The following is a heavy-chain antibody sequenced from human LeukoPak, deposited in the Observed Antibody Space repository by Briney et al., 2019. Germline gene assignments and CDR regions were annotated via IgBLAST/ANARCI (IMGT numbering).Heavy chain of an antibody. CDR1: GFTFSSYA. CDR2: ISGSGDST. CDR3: AKKRYYDFWSGYQIDY. J-gene: IGHJ4*02. V-gene: IGHV3-23*01. Sequence: GGSLRLSCAASGFTFSSYAMSWVRQAPGKGLEWVSAISGSGDSTYYADSVKGRFTISRANSKSTLYLQMNSLRAEDTAVYYCAKKRYYDFWSGYQIDYWGQGTLVTVSS. D-gene: IGHD3-3*01.